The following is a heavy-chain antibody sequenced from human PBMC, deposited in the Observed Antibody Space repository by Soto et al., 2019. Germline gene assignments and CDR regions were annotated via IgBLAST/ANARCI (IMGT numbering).Heavy chain of an antibody. J-gene: IGHJ6*03. D-gene: IGHD2-15*01. CDR2: IYSGGST. V-gene: IGHV3-53*04. CDR3: ARGRGPSEYYYYYMDV. CDR1: GFTVSSNY. Sequence: HPGGSLRLSCAASGFTVSSNYMSWVRQAPGKGLEWVSVIYSGGSTYYADSVKGRFTITRHNSKNTLYLQMNSLRAEDTAVYYCARGRGPSEYYYYYMDVWGKGTTVTVSS.